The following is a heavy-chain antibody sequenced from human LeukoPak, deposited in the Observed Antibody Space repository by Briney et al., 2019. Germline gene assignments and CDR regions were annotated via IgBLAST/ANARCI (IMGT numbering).Heavy chain of an antibody. CDR2: ISGSGGST. CDR1: GFTFSSYA. CDR3: AKDTDYGDYDLYYFDY. Sequence: PGGSLRLSCAASGFTFSSYAMHWVRQAPGKGLEWVSAISGSGGSTYYADSVKGRFTISRDNSKNTLYLQMNSLRAEDTAVYYCAKDTDYGDYDLYYFDYWGQGTLVTVSS. D-gene: IGHD4-17*01. V-gene: IGHV3-23*01. J-gene: IGHJ4*02.